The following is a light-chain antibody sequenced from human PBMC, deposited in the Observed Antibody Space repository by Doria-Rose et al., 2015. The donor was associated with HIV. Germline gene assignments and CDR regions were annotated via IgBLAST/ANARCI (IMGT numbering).Light chain of an antibody. CDR1: QSFSSTY. J-gene: IGKJ1*01. V-gene: IGKV3-20*01. CDR2: DGS. CDR3: HQYGTSWT. Sequence: TQSPGTLSLSPGERATLSCRASQSFSSTYLAWYQQKPGQAPSLLIYDGSTRATGIPDRFSACGSGTDFTITINRLEPEDFALYYCHQYGTSWTFGQGTKVEI.